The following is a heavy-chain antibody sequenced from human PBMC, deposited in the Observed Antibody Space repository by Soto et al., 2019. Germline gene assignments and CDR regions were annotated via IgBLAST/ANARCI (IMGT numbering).Heavy chain of an antibody. CDR2: SFASAGTT. D-gene: IGHD1-26*01. CDR3: TKTIVGATLHAFDI. Sequence: VQLLESGGGLVQPGGSLRLSCAASGFTFSDYAMNWVRQAPGKGLEWVASFASAGTTFYADSLKGRFTISRDNSKNMVYRQMNALRAGDTAIYHCTKTIVGATLHAFDIWGQGTMVTVS. CDR1: GFTFSDYA. J-gene: IGHJ3*02. V-gene: IGHV3-23*01.